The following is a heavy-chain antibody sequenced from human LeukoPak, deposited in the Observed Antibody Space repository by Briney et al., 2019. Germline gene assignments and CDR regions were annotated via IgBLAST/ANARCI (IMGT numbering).Heavy chain of an antibody. CDR2: INPNSGST. V-gene: IGHV1-2*02. CDR1: GYTFTGYY. CDR3: ARDPTRGYDLAYNTVTTRQYYYYYYMDV. J-gene: IGHJ6*03. D-gene: IGHD4-17*01. Sequence: GASVKVSCKASGYTFTGYYIHWVRQAPGQGLEWMGWINPNSGSTNNAQQFQGRVTMTRDTSISTAYMELSRLRSDDTAVYYCARDPTRGYDLAYNTVTTRQYYYYYYMDVWGKGTTVTVSS.